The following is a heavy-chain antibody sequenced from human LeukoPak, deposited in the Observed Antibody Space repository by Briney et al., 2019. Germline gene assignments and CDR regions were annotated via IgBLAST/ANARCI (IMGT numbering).Heavy chain of an antibody. CDR3: ARGRVSSSTWYSTYYYYFYMDV. CDR1: DDSITMYY. CDR2: VDHTGST. V-gene: IGHV4-59*01. J-gene: IGHJ6*03. Sequence: NPSETLSLTCTVSDDSITMYYWTWIRQPPGKGLEWIGYVDHTGSTKFNPSLNGRVSISRDTSNNFFSLRLRSVTAADTAVYFCARGRVSSSTWYSTYYYYFYMDVWGKGATVTVSS. D-gene: IGHD4-11*01.